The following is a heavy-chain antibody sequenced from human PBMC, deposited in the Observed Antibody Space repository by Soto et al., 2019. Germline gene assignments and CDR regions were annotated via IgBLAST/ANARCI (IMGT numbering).Heavy chain of an antibody. CDR3: ARIYMITFGGVIPRPPV. Sequence: ASVKVSCKDSGYTFTSYDINWVRQATGQGLEWMGWMNPNSGNTGYARKFQGRVTMTRNTSISTAYMELSSLRSEDTAVYYCARIYMITFGGVIPRPPVWGQGTLVTVSS. CDR1: GYTFTSYD. J-gene: IGHJ4*02. V-gene: IGHV1-8*01. D-gene: IGHD3-16*02. CDR2: MNPNSGNT.